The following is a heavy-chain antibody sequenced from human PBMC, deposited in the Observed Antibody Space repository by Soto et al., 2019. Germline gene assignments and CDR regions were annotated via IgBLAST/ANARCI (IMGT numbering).Heavy chain of an antibody. CDR1: GFTFNTYG. D-gene: IGHD3-10*01. CDR2: ISYDGSNK. V-gene: IGHV3-30*18. Sequence: GSLRLSCAASGFTFNTYGMHWVRQAPGKGLEWVAVISYDGSNKYYTESVKGRFIISRDNSNNTLYLRMNSLRADDTAVYYCAKEGDYYGSGSYYQPFDYWGQGTLVTVSS. CDR3: AKEGDYYGSGSYYQPFDY. J-gene: IGHJ4*02.